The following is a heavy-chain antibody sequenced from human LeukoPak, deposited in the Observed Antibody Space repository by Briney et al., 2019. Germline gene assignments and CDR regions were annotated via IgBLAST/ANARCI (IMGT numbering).Heavy chain of an antibody. J-gene: IGHJ4*02. Sequence: GSVKLSCAASGYTFTVYSIHWVPHTPGQRLEWMWCINPNSGGTNYAQHFQGKVTLTRDTYITTSYMDLSRLRTDDRALNYCPERRRTVFDYWAQGTGATVSS. CDR1: GYTFTVYS. CDR3: PERRRTVFDY. D-gene: IGHD4-11*01. CDR2: INPNSGGT. V-gene: IGHV1-2*02.